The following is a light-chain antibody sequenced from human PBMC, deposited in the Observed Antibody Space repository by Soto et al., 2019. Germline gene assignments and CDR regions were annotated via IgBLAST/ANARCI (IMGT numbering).Light chain of an antibody. Sequence: SALTQPASVSGSPGQSITISCTGTSSDFGGYNYVSWYQQHPGKAPKLMIYEVSNRPSGVSNRFSGSKSGNTASLTISGLQAEDEADYYCSSYTSSSTLVFGTGTKLTVL. J-gene: IGLJ1*01. CDR1: SSDFGGYNY. CDR3: SSYTSSSTLV. CDR2: EVS. V-gene: IGLV2-14*01.